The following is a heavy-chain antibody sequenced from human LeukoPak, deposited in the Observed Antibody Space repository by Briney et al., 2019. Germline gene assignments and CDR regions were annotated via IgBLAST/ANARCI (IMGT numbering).Heavy chain of an antibody. Sequence: SETLSLTCAVDGGSFSDHFWTWIRQPPGKGLEWIEEVNHSGSTNSNPSLKSRVTVSVDTPKNQFSLNLSSVTAADTAVYYCARVLIGTLDYWGQGILVTVSS. D-gene: IGHD1-7*01. V-gene: IGHV4-34*01. J-gene: IGHJ4*02. CDR3: ARVLIGTLDY. CDR1: GGSFSDHF. CDR2: VNHSGST.